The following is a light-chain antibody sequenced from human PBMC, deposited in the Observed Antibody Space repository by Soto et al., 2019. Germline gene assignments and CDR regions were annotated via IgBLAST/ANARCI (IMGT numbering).Light chain of an antibody. CDR1: QNINNY. CDR2: DAS. V-gene: IGKV1-33*01. Sequence: DIQMTQSPSSLSASVGDRFTITCQASQNINNYLNWYQQKPGRAPKLLIYDASNLEAGVPSRFRGSGSGTEFILTISSVESEDFAIYYCQQHNDWPTFGQGTRLEIK. J-gene: IGKJ5*01. CDR3: QQHNDWPT.